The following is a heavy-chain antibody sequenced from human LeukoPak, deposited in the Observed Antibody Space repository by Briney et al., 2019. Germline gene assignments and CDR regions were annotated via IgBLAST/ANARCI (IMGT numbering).Heavy chain of an antibody. CDR3: ARDSSSWYGFYYYYGMDV. V-gene: IGHV1-2*02. D-gene: IGHD6-13*01. CDR2: INPNSGGT. CDR1: GYTFTGYY. J-gene: IGHJ6*02. Sequence: ASVKVSCKASGYTFTGYYMHWVRQAPGQGLEWMGWINPNSGGTNYAQKFQGRVTMTRDTSISTAYMELSRLRSDDTAVYYCARDSSSWYGFYYYYGMDVWGQGTRSPSP.